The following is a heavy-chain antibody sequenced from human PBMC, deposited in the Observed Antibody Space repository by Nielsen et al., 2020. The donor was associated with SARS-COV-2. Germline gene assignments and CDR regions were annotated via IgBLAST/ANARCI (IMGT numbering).Heavy chain of an antibody. J-gene: IGHJ4*02. V-gene: IGHV1-69*13. CDR3: ARNLAAGSVY. CDR1: GGTISNSA. Sequence: SVKVSCKASGGTISNSAINWVRQAPGQGLEWEGGIIPIFGSPNYAQKFQGRVTITVDEPTSTAYMELSSLRSEDTATYFCARNLAAGSVYWGQGTLVTVSS. D-gene: IGHD6-13*01. CDR2: IIPIFGSP.